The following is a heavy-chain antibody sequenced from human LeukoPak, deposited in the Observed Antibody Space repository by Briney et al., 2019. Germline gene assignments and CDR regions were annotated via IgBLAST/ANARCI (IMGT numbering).Heavy chain of an antibody. Sequence: GGSLRLSCAASGFTFSSYAMSWVRQAPGKGLEWVSAISGSGGSTYYADSVKGRFTISRDNSKNTLYLQMNSLRAEDTAVYYCAKEQMVRFLEWLFDAFDIWGQGTMVTVSS. D-gene: IGHD3-3*01. CDR3: AKEQMVRFLEWLFDAFDI. CDR1: GFTFSSYA. CDR2: ISGSGGST. J-gene: IGHJ3*02. V-gene: IGHV3-23*01.